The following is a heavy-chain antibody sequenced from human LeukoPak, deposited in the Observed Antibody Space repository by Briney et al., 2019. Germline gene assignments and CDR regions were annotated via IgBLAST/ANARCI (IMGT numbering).Heavy chain of an antibody. J-gene: IGHJ4*02. D-gene: IGHD5-12*01. V-gene: IGHV3-11*06. CDR3: ARLGWATAPLDY. Sequence: GGSLRLSCAASGFTFSDYYMSWIRQAPGKGLEWVSYISSSSSYTNYADSVKGGFTISRDNAKNSLYLQMNSLRAEDTAVYYCARLGWATAPLDYWGQGTLVTVSS. CDR2: ISSSSSYT. CDR1: GFTFSDYY.